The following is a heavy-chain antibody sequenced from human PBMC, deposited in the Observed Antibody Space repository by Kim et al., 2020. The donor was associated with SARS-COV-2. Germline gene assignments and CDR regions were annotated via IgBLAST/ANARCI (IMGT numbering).Heavy chain of an antibody. V-gene: IGHV3-72*01. CDR3: ANNGMDV. J-gene: IGHJ6*02. Sequence: ANSYTTEYAASVKGRFTISIDDSKNSLYLQMNSLKTEDTAVYYCANNGMDVWGQGTTVTVSS. CDR2: ANSYTT.